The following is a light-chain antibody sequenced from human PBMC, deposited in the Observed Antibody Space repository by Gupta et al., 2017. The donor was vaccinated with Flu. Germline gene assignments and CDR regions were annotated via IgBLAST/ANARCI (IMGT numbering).Light chain of an antibody. Sequence: GQSIAISCTETNSESGGYNNVTGYQQPPGKAHKLMIDEVSNRPSGVSTRFSGSKSGNTASLTISGRQDEDEADYYCGSYGAVGVCGGGTKVTVL. V-gene: IGLV2-14*01. CDR3: GSYGAVGV. J-gene: IGLJ2*01. CDR2: EVS. CDR1: NSESGGYNN.